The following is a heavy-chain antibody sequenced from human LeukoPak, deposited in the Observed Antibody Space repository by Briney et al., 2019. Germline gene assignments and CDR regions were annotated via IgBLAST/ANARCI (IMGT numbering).Heavy chain of an antibody. CDR2: IIPIFGTA. V-gene: IGHV1-69*13. CDR1: GGTFSSHA. Sequence: ASVKVSCKASGGTFSSHAISWVRQAPGQGLEWMGGIIPIFGTANYAQKFQGRVTITADESTSTAYMELSSLRSEDTAVYYCARISRLDCSSTSCYWAHAFDIWGQGTMVTVSS. CDR3: ARISRLDCSSTSCYWAHAFDI. J-gene: IGHJ3*02. D-gene: IGHD2-2*01.